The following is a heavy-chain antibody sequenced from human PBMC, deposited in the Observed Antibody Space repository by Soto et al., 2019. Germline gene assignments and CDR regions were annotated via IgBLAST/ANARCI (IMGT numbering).Heavy chain of an antibody. V-gene: IGHV1-8*01. J-gene: IGHJ6*02. Sequence: ASVKVSCKASGYTFTSYDINWVRQATGQGLEWMGWMNPNSGNTGYAQKFQGRVTMTRNTSISTAYMELSSLRSDDTAVYYCAAAAMVPNYYSYGMDVWGQGTTVTVSS. CDR2: MNPNSGNT. CDR1: GYTFTSYD. CDR3: AAAAMVPNYYSYGMDV. D-gene: IGHD5-18*01.